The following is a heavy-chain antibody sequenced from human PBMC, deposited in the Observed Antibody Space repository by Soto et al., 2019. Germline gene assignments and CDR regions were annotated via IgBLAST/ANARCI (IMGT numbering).Heavy chain of an antibody. CDR2: INHSGRV. V-gene: IGHV4-34*01. D-gene: IGHD3-22*01. Sequence: LETLSLTCAVSGGSFSGHSWTWIRQSPGKGLEWIGDINHSGRVNYSPSLKSRVTISLDTSKNQFSLTLSAVTAADTAMYYCSTRAYDTNGYYRFDPWGQGTLVTVSS. CDR3: STRAYDTNGYYRFDP. CDR1: GGSFSGHS. J-gene: IGHJ5*01.